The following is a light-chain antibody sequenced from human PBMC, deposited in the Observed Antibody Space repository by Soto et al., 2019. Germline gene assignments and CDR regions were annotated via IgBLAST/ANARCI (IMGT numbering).Light chain of an antibody. CDR2: GSS. V-gene: IGKV1-39*01. Sequence: DIQMTQSPSSLSASVVDIVTVNFRTSQSISNHLNWYQQKPGEAPKLLIYGSSSLHYGVPSRFSGSGSGSAFTLTISSLQPEDSATYYCQQSFTAPINCGQGTRREIK. CDR3: QQSFTAPIN. J-gene: IGKJ5*01. CDR1: QSISNH.